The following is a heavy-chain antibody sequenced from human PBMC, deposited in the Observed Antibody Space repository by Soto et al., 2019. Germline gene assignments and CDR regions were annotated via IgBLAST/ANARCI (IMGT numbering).Heavy chain of an antibody. J-gene: IGHJ4*02. Sequence: PSETLSLTCTVSGGSISSYYWSWIRQPPGKGLEWIGYIYYSGSTNYNPSLKSRVTISVDTSKNQFSLKLSSVTAADTAVYYCARSKPRGGSAFDYWGKGTLVTVSS. CDR3: ARSKPRGGSAFDY. V-gene: IGHV4-59*01. CDR1: GGSISSYY. D-gene: IGHD3-10*01. CDR2: IYYSGST.